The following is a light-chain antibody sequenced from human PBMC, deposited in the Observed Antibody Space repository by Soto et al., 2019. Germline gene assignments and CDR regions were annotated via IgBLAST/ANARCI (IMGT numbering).Light chain of an antibody. J-gene: IGLJ1*01. CDR1: SSDLGGYNY. V-gene: IGLV2-11*01. CDR2: DVT. CDR3: CSYAGSYTYV. Sequence: QSVLTQPRSVSGSPGQSVTISCTGTSSDLGGYNYVSWYQQHPGKAPKLMIYDVTKRPSGVPDRFSGSKSGNTASLTISGLQAEDEADYYCCSYAGSYTYVFGAGTKVTVL.